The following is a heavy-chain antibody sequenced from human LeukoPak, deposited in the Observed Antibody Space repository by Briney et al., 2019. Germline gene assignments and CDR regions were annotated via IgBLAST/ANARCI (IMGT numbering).Heavy chain of an antibody. CDR3: ARDPSSDYGSGGLLYFDY. D-gene: IGHD3-10*01. CDR2: INPSGGST. CDR1: GYTFTSYY. V-gene: IGHV1-46*03. Sequence: GASVKVSCKASGYTFTSYYMHWVRQAPGQGLEWMGIINPSGGSTSYAQKFQGRVTMTRDTSTSTVYMELSSLRSEDTAVYYCARDPSSDYGSGGLLYFDYWGQGTLVSVSS. J-gene: IGHJ4*02.